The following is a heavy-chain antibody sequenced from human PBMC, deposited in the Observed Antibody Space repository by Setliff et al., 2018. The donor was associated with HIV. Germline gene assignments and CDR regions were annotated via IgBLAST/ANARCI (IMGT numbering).Heavy chain of an antibody. J-gene: IGHJ5*01. CDR3: ARGGAVSADFDS. D-gene: IGHD3-16*01. CDR2: IYYDGRT. CDR1: GGTIRTGAYY. V-gene: IGHV4-39*07. Sequence: SETLPLTCAVSGGTIRTGAYYWGWIRQPPGKGLEWIGSIYYDGRTFYKPSLKSRLTISVDTSKNQFSLSLNSVTAADTAVYFCARGGAVSADFDSWGQGTLVTVSS.